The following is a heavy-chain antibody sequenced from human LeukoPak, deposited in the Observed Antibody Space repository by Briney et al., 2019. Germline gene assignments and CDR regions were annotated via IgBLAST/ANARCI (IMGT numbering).Heavy chain of an antibody. CDR2: ISNGGSYK. Sequence: PGGSLRLSCVGSGFTFSSFGLYWVRQAPGKGLEWVAAISNGGSYKFYADSVKGRIAISRDNSKNTLYLEMNSLRGEDTAVYYCAKDPVGRRWFLDQWGQGTLVTVSS. V-gene: IGHV3-30*18. CDR1: GFTFSSFG. D-gene: IGHD4-23*01. CDR3: AKDPVGRRWFLDQ. J-gene: IGHJ4*02.